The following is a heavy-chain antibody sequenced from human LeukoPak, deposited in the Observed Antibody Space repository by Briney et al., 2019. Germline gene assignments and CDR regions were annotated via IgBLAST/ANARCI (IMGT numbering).Heavy chain of an antibody. CDR3: ARSFHFDSSGYYYAY. V-gene: IGHV4-34*01. J-gene: IGHJ4*02. D-gene: IGHD3-22*01. Sequence: PSETLSLTCAVYGGSFSGYYWSWIRQPPGKGLEWIGEINHSGSTNYNPSLKSRVTISVDTSKNQFSLKLSSVAAADTAVYYCARSFHFDSSGYYYAYWGQGTRVTASS. CDR1: GGSFSGYY. CDR2: INHSGST.